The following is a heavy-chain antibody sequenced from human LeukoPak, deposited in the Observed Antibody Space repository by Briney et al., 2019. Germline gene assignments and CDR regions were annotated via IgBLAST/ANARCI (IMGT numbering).Heavy chain of an antibody. CDR1: GGAFSTHA. Sequence: ASVKVSCRASGGAFSTHAISWVRQAPAQGLEWMGGIIPIFGTANYAQKFQGRVTITADESTSTAYMELSSLRSEDTAVYYCARGARGDYADAFDIWGQGTMVTVSS. D-gene: IGHD4-17*01. CDR3: ARGARGDYADAFDI. V-gene: IGHV1-69*13. CDR2: IIPIFGTA. J-gene: IGHJ3*02.